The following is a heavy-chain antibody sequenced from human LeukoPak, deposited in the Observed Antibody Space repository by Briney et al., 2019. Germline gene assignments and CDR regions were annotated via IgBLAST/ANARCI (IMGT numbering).Heavy chain of an antibody. V-gene: IGHV3-23*01. CDR2: MSWNGGAT. CDR3: AKGSVWVGEFSDR. Sequence: GGSLRLSCGACRFILRNYAMIWVRHAPGKGLEWVTSMSWNGGATYYTDSVTGRFTLSRDNSKATLSLQMNSLRVDDTAIYYCAKGSVWVGEFSDRWGQGTLVTVSS. D-gene: IGHD3-16*01. J-gene: IGHJ5*02. CDR1: RFILRNYA.